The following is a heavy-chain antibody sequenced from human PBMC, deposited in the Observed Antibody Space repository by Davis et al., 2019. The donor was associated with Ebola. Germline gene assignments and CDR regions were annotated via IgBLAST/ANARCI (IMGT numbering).Heavy chain of an antibody. D-gene: IGHD6-13*01. Sequence: GESLKISCAASEFTFSTYAMSWVRQAPGKGLEWVSGISSSGDTTYYADFVKGRFTISRDNAKNTMHLQLNSLRADDTAVYYCARDKFEQLVQGWFDPWGQGTLVTVSS. J-gene: IGHJ5*02. CDR2: ISSSGDTT. CDR3: ARDKFEQLVQGWFDP. CDR1: EFTFSTYA. V-gene: IGHV3-23*01.